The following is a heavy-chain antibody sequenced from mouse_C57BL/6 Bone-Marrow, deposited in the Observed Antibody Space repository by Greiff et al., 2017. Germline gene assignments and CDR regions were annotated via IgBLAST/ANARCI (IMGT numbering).Heavy chain of an antibody. CDR3: AITTVVGEAY. CDR2: INPNNGGT. CDR1: GYTFTDYN. J-gene: IGHJ3*01. D-gene: IGHD1-1*01. V-gene: IGHV1-18*01. Sequence: EVQLQQSGPELVKPGASVKIPCKASGYTFTDYNMDWVKQSHGKSLEWIGDINPNNGGTIYNQKFKGKATLTVDKSSSTAYMELRSLTSEDTAVYYCAITTVVGEAYWGQGTLVTVSA.